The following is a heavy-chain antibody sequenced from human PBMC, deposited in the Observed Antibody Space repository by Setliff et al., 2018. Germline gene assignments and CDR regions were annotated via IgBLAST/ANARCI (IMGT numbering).Heavy chain of an antibody. CDR2: INHRGST. D-gene: IGHD6-6*01. Sequence: SETLSLTCAAYGGTFSDYYWTWIRQTPGKGLEWVGEINHRGSTNYNPSLKSRVPISVDSSRDQFSLKLISMTAADTAVYYCARGRNIAARLLDSWGQGTLVTVSS. V-gene: IGHV4-34*01. CDR3: ARGRNIAARLLDS. CDR1: GGTFSDYY. J-gene: IGHJ4*02.